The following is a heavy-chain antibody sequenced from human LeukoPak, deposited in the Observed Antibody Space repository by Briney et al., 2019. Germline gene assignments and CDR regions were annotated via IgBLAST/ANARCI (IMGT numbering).Heavy chain of an antibody. CDR2: MNPNSGNT. J-gene: IGHJ5*02. V-gene: IGHV1-8*01. Sequence: ASVTVSCKASGYTFTSYDINWVRQATGQGLEWMGWMNPNSGNTGYAQKFQGRVTMTGNTSISTAYMELSSLRSEDTAAYYCARGFDYYGSGSYEGDNWFDPWGQGTLVTVSS. CDR3: ARGFDYYGSGSYEGDNWFDP. D-gene: IGHD3-10*01. CDR1: GYTFTSYD.